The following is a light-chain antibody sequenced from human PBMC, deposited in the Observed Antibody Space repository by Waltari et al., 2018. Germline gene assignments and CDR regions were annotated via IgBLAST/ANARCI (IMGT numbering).Light chain of an antibody. CDR3: QQRNTWPPYT. V-gene: IGKV3-11*01. J-gene: IGKJ2*01. CDR2: NSS. Sequence: DIVLTQSPVTLSLSPGERATLFCGASQNVDTYLAWYQQKPGQAPRLLIYNSSHRASGVPARVGGGGSGTDFTLTISSVEPEDIAIYYCQQRNTWPPYTFGQGTKLELK. CDR1: QNVDTY.